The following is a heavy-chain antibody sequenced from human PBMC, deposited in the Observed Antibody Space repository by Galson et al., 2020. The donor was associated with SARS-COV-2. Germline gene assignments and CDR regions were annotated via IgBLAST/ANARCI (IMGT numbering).Heavy chain of an antibody. Sequence: ASVKVSCKASGYTFTSYAMHWVRQAPGQRLEWMGWINAGNGNTKYSQKFQGRVTITRDTSASTAYMELSSLRSEDTAVYYCARDYDSSGYAQADAFDIWGQGTMVTVSS. V-gene: IGHV1-3*01. CDR2: INAGNGNT. J-gene: IGHJ3*02. CDR3: ARDYDSSGYAQADAFDI. D-gene: IGHD3-22*01. CDR1: GYTFTSYA.